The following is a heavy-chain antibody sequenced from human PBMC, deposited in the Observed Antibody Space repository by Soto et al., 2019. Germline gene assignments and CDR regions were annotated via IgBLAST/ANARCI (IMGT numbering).Heavy chain of an antibody. CDR2: IYWNDDK. CDR1: GFSLSTSGVG. Sequence: SGPTLVKPTQALTLTCTFSGFSLSTSGVGVGWIRQPPGKALEWLALIYWNDDKRYSPSLKSRLTITKDTSKNQVVLTMTDMDPVDTATYYWAHRRITMTFGYWGQGALVPVSS. V-gene: IGHV2-5*01. CDR3: AHRRITMTFGY. J-gene: IGHJ4*02. D-gene: IGHD3-22*01.